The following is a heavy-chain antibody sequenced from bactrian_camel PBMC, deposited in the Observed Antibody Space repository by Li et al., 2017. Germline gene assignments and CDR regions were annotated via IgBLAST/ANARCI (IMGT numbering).Heavy chain of an antibody. CDR3: AAHPHNNACSLRAIDFPY. CDR1: TSIYGTYC. V-gene: IGHV3S54*01. Sequence: VQLVESGGGSVQAGDSLKLSCRASTSIYGTYCMAWLRQSSGKERDVVALIYSADGSIYYDDSVEGRFTISEDNAKNNIDLQMNDLKPVDSGMYYCAAHPHNNACSLRAIDFPYWGQGTHVTVS. CDR2: IYSADGSI. J-gene: IGHJ4*01. D-gene: IGHD3*01.